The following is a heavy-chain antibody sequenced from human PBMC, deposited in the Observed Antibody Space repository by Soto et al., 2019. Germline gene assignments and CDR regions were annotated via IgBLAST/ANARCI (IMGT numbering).Heavy chain of an antibody. CDR2: ISAYNGNR. CDR3: ARHGPPLDY. Sequence: GASVKVSCKASGYTSNSYGISWVRQAPGQGLEWMGWISAYNGNRNYAQKFQGRVTMTTDTSTSTAYMELRSLRSDDTAVYNCARHGPPLDYWGQGTPVTVSS. J-gene: IGHJ4*02. V-gene: IGHV1-18*01. CDR1: GYTSNSYG.